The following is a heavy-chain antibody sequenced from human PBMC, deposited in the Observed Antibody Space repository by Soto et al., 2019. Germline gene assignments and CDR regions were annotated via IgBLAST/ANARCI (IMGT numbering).Heavy chain of an antibody. J-gene: IGHJ3*02. CDR3: ARGEGYYDFWSGRDNYAFDI. V-gene: IGHV3-66*01. D-gene: IGHD3-3*01. Sequence: EVQLVESGGGLVQPGGSLRLSCAASGFTVSSNYMSWVRQAPGKGLEWVSVIYSGGSTYYADSVKGRFTISRDNSKNTLYLPMNSLRAEDTAVYYCARGEGYYDFWSGRDNYAFDIWGQGTMVTVSS. CDR2: IYSGGST. CDR1: GFTVSSNY.